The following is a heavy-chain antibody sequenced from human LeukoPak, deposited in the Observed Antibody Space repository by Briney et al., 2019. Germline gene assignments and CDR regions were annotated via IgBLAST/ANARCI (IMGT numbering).Heavy chain of an antibody. CDR1: GYSFTSHG. Sequence: ASVKVSCKASGYSFTSHGINWVRQATGQGLEWMGWMNPNSGNTGYAQKFQGRVTMTRNTSISTAYMELSSLRSEDTAVYYCARVDYSGSYADYWGQGTLVTVSS. J-gene: IGHJ4*02. CDR2: MNPNSGNT. CDR3: ARVDYSGSYADY. D-gene: IGHD1-26*01. V-gene: IGHV1-8*01.